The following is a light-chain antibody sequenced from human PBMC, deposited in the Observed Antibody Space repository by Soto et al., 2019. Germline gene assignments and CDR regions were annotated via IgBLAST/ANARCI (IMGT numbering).Light chain of an antibody. J-gene: IGKJ1*01. CDR2: DAS. Sequence: DIQMTQSPSTLSASVGDRVTITCRASQSISSWLAWYQQKPGKAPKLLIYDASSLESGVPSRFSGSGSGTEFPLTISSLQPDDSATYYCRQYNSYPWTFGQGTKVDIK. V-gene: IGKV1-5*01. CDR3: RQYNSYPWT. CDR1: QSISSW.